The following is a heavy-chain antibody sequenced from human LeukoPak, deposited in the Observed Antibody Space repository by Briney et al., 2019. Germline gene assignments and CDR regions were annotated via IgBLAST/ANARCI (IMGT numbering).Heavy chain of an antibody. Sequence: SETLSLTCAVYGGSFSGYYWSWIRQPPGKGLEWIGEINHSGSTNYNPSLKSRVTISVDTSKNQFFLKLSSVTAADTAVYYCARGYNYDSSGYYIFDYWGQGTLVTVSS. CDR3: ARGYNYDSSGYYIFDY. CDR1: GGSFSGYY. V-gene: IGHV4-34*01. J-gene: IGHJ4*02. CDR2: INHSGST. D-gene: IGHD3-22*01.